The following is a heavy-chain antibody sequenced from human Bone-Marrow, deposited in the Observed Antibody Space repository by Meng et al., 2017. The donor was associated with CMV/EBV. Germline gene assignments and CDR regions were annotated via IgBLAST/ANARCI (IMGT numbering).Heavy chain of an antibody. Sequence: GGSLRLSCAASGFTFSSYWMSWVRQAPGKGLEWVANIKQDGSEKYYVDSVKGRFTISRDNAKNSLYLQMNSLRAEDTAVYYCAREWDAYCGGDCYMGAGYWGQGTLVTVSS. CDR1: GFTFSSYW. CDR3: AREWDAYCGGDCYMGAGY. J-gene: IGHJ4*02. D-gene: IGHD2-21*01. V-gene: IGHV3-7*01. CDR2: IKQDGSEK.